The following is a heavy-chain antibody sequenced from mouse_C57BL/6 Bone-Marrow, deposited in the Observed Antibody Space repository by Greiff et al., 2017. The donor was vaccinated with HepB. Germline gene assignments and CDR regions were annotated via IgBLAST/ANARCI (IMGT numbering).Heavy chain of an antibody. CDR3: ARMGDYDGYYAMDY. J-gene: IGHJ4*01. D-gene: IGHD2-4*01. Sequence: VKLMESGPGLVAPSQSLSITCTVSGFSLTSYAISWVRQPPGKGLEWLGVIWTGGGTNYNSALKSRLSISKDNSKSQVFLKMNSLQTDDTARYYCARMGDYDGYYAMDYWGQGTSVTVSS. CDR2: IWTGGGT. CDR1: GFSLTSYA. V-gene: IGHV2-9-1*01.